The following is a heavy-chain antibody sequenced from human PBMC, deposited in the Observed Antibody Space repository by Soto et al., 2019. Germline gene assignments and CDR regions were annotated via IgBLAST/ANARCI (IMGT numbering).Heavy chain of an antibody. D-gene: IGHD2-2*01. CDR3: ARDPKYCSSTSCYERFQGGSNWFDP. Sequence: ASVKVSCKASGYTFTSYGISWVRQAPGQGLEWMGWISAYNGNTNYAQKLQGRVTMTTDTSTSTAYMELRSLRSDDTAVYYCARDPKYCSSTSCYERFQGGSNWFDPWGQGTLVTVSS. J-gene: IGHJ5*02. V-gene: IGHV1-18*01. CDR2: ISAYNGNT. CDR1: GYTFTSYG.